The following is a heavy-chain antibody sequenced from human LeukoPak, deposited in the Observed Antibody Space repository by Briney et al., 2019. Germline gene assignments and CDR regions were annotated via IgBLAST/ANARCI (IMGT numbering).Heavy chain of an antibody. V-gene: IGHV4-61*01. J-gene: IGHJ3*02. CDR3: ARIKVSTISAFDI. D-gene: IGHD5/OR15-5a*01. Sequence: PSETLSLTCTVSGGSISSSSYYWTWIRQPPGKGLECIGFIYHTGSTNYNPSLKSRVTISVDTSKNQFSLKLNSVTAADTAIYYCARIKVSTISAFDIWGQGTMVTVAS. CDR2: IYHTGST. CDR1: GGSISSSSYY.